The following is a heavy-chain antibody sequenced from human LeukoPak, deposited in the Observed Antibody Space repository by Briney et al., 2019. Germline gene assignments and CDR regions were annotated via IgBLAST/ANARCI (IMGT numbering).Heavy chain of an antibody. V-gene: IGHV3-23*01. J-gene: IGHJ6*02. CDR3: AKSVVVADLYYYGMDV. CDR1: GFTFSSYA. D-gene: IGHD2-15*01. CDR2: ISGSGGST. Sequence: QPGGSLRLSCAASGFTFSSYAMSWVRQAPGKGLEWVSAISGSGGSTYYADSVKGRFTISRDNSKNTLYLQMNSLRAEDTAVYYCAKSVVVADLYYYGMDVWGQGTTVTVSS.